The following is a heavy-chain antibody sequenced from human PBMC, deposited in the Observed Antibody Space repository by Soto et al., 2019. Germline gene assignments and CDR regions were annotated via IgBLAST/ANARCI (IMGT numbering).Heavy chain of an antibody. V-gene: IGHV4-59*08. CDR2: IYYSGST. D-gene: IGHD3-3*01. CDR3: ARHEKSYDFWSGIDYYCYYMDV. CDR1: GGSISSYY. J-gene: IGHJ6*03. Sequence: SETLSLTCTVSGGSISSYYWSWIRQPPGKGLEWIGYIYYSGSTNYNPSLKSRVTISVDTSKNQFSLKLSSVTAADTAVYYCARHEKSYDFWSGIDYYCYYMDVWGKGTTVTVSS.